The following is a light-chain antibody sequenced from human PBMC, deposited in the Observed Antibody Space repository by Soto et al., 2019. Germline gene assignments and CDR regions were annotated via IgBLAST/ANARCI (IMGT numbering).Light chain of an antibody. CDR3: QQYGSSLLT. J-gene: IGKJ4*01. Sequence: EIVLTQSPGTLSLSPGERATLSCRASQSVSSGSLAWYQQKPGQAPRLLIYDASSRATGIPDRFSGSGSGTDFTLTISRPEPQDFAVYYCQQYGSSLLTFGGGTKVEIK. CDR2: DAS. CDR1: QSVSSGS. V-gene: IGKV3-20*01.